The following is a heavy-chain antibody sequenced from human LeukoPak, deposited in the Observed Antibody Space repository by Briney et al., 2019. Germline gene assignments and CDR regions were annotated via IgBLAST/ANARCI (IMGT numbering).Heavy chain of an antibody. Sequence: PGGSLRLSCAASGFTFSSYSMNWVRQAPGKGLEWVSSISSSSSYIYYADSVKGRFTISRDNAKNSLYLQMNSLRAEDTAVYYCASFASSLIGLDYWGQGTLVTVSS. CDR1: GFTFSSYS. CDR3: ASFASSLIGLDY. V-gene: IGHV3-21*01. CDR2: ISSSSSYI. D-gene: IGHD6-13*01. J-gene: IGHJ4*02.